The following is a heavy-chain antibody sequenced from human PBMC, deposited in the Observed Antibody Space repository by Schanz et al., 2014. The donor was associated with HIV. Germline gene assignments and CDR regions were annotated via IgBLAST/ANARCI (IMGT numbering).Heavy chain of an antibody. D-gene: IGHD4-17*01. CDR1: GFTFSGYG. J-gene: IGHJ4*02. CDR2: IWYDGKNR. V-gene: IGHV3-33*01. CDR3: YGDESGY. Sequence: QVQLVESGGGVVQPGRSLRLSCAVSGFTFSGYGMHWVRQAPGKGPEWVAVIWYDGKNRDYADSVKGRFTISRDNSKNTLYLQMNRMRTEDTAVYYCYGDESGYWGQGTLVTVSS.